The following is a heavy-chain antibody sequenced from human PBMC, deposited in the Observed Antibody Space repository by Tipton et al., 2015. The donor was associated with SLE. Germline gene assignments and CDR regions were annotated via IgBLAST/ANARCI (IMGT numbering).Heavy chain of an antibody. D-gene: IGHD3-3*01. CDR3: AKDQDVWSGYYYGMDV. CDR1: GFTFSSYG. V-gene: IGHV3-30*18. J-gene: IGHJ6*02. Sequence: RSLRLSCAASGFTFSSYGMHWVRQAPGKGLEWVAVISYDGSNKYYADSVKGRFTISRDNSKNTLYLQMNSLRAEDTAVYYCAKDQDVWSGYYYGMDVWGQGTTVTVSS. CDR2: ISYDGSNK.